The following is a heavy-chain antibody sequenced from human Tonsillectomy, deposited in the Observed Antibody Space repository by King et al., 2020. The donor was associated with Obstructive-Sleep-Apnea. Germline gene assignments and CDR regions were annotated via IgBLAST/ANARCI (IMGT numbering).Heavy chain of an antibody. D-gene: IGHD3-9*01. Sequence: LQLQESGPGLVKPSGTLSLTCAVSGGSISSSNWWSWVRQPPGKGLEWIGEIFHSGSTNYNPSLKSRVTMSVDKSKNQFSLKLSSVTAADTAVYYCARAGDWYLYYGMDVWGQGTTVTVSS. J-gene: IGHJ6*02. CDR3: ARAGDWYLYYGMDV. CDR1: GGSISSSNW. V-gene: IGHV4-4*02. CDR2: IFHSGST.